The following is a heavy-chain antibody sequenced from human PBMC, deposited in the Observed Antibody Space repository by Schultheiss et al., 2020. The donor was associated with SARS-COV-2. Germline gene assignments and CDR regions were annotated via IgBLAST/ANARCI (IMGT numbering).Heavy chain of an antibody. Sequence: GSLRLSCAVYGGSFSGYYWSWIRQPAGKGLEWIGRIYTSGSTNYNPSLKSRVTMSVDTSKNQFSLKLSSVTAADTAVYYCASLYYDFWSGYSRDAFDIWGQGTMVTVSS. CDR2: IYTSGST. CDR1: GGSFSGYY. J-gene: IGHJ3*02. D-gene: IGHD3-3*01. CDR3: ASLYYDFWSGYSRDAFDI. V-gene: IGHV4-59*10.